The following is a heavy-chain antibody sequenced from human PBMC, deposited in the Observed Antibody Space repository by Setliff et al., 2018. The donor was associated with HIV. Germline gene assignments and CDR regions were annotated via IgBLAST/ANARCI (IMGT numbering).Heavy chain of an antibody. D-gene: IGHD5-18*01. J-gene: IGHJ4*02. CDR2: ISAYNGNT. CDR3: ARGQVVGYTYSGIEL. Sequence: ASVKVSCKASGYTFTNNGINWVRQAPGQGLEWMGWISAYNGNTNYAQKLQGRVTMTTDTSTSTTYMELSSLRSDDTAVYYCARGQVVGYTYSGIELWGQGTLVTVSS. CDR1: GYTFTNNG. V-gene: IGHV1-18*01.